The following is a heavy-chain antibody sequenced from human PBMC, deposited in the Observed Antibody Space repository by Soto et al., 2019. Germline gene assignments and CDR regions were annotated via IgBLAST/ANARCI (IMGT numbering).Heavy chain of an antibody. D-gene: IGHD6-13*01. CDR2: IWYDGSNK. CDR3: AKDGGSSWIRGWFDP. V-gene: IGHV3-33*06. J-gene: IGHJ5*02. Sequence: SLRLSCAASGFTFSSYGMHWVRQAPGKGLEWVAVIWYDGSNKYYADSVKGRFTISRDNSKNTLYLQMNSLRAEDTAVYYCAKDGGSSWIRGWFDPWGQGTLVTVSS. CDR1: GFTFSSYG.